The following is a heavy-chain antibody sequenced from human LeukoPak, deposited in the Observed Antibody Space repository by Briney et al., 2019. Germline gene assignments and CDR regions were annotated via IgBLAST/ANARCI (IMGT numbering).Heavy chain of an antibody. J-gene: IGHJ4*02. CDR1: GGSISSGSYH. CDR2: IYTSGST. V-gene: IGHV4-61*02. Sequence: PSQTLSLTCTVSGGSISSGSYHWSWSRQPAGKGLEWIGRIYTSGSTNYNPSLKSRVTISVDTSKNQFSLKLSSVTAADTAVYYCSALEWLSERVDYWGQGTLVTVSS. D-gene: IGHD3-3*01. CDR3: SALEWLSERVDY.